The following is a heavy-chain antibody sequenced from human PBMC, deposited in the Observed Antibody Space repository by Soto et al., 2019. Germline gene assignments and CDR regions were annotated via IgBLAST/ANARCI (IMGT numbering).Heavy chain of an antibody. CDR3: ALTDHGSGSYYNLRWFDP. J-gene: IGHJ5*02. CDR2: IYWDDDK. D-gene: IGHD3-10*01. CDR1: GFSLSTSGVG. Sequence: QITLKESGPTLVKPTQTLTLTCTFSGFSLSTSGVGVGWIRQPPGKALEWLALIYWDDDKRYSPSLKSRLTITKDTSTSQVVRTITNMDPVDTATYYCALTDHGSGSYYNLRWFDPWGQGTLVTVSS. V-gene: IGHV2-5*02.